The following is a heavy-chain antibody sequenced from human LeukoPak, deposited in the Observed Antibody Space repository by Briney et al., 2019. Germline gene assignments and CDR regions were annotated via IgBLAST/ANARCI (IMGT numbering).Heavy chain of an antibody. D-gene: IGHD3-3*01. V-gene: IGHV3-74*01. CDR1: GFTFSSYW. Sequence: GGSLRLSCAASGFTFSSYWMHWVRQAPGKGLVWVSRINTDGSSTSYADSVKGRFTISRDNAKNTLYLQMNSLRAEDTAVYHCAKAYHDFWSGYYYFDYWGQGTLVTVSS. CDR2: INTDGSST. CDR3: AKAYHDFWSGYYYFDY. J-gene: IGHJ4*02.